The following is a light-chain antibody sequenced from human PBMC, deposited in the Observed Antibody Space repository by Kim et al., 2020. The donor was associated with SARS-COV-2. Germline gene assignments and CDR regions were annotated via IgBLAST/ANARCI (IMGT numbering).Light chain of an antibody. CDR2: RNN. Sequence: RVPISCSGSSSNIGSNYVYWYQQLPGTAPKLLTYRNNQRPSGVPDRFSGSKSGTSASLAISGLRSEDEADYYCAAWDDSLSGLWVFGGGTQLTVL. CDR1: SSNIGSNY. J-gene: IGLJ3*02. V-gene: IGLV1-47*01. CDR3: AAWDDSLSGLWV.